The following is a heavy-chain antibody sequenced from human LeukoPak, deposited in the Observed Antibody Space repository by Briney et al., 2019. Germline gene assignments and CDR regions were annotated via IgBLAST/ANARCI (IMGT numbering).Heavy chain of an antibody. Sequence: PSETLSLTCTVSGGSISSGGYYWSWIRQHPGKGLEWIGYIYYSGSTYYNPSLKSRVTISVDTSKNQFSLKLSSVTAADTAVYYCARLRGGNGSNLDYWGQGTLVTVSS. CDR2: IYYSGST. CDR1: GGSISSGGYY. CDR3: ARLRGGNGSNLDY. V-gene: IGHV4-31*03. J-gene: IGHJ4*02. D-gene: IGHD4-23*01.